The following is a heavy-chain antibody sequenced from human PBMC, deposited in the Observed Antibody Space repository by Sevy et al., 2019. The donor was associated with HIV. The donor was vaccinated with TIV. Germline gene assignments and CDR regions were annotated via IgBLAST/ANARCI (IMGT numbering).Heavy chain of an antibody. Sequence: GGSLRLSCAASGFTFSSYAMSWVRQAPGKGLEWVSVISGSDGSTYYADSVKGRFTISRDNSKNTLYLQMNSLRAEDTSVYYCAPNWNLDYWGQGTLVTVSS. CDR1: GFTFSSYA. J-gene: IGHJ4*02. V-gene: IGHV3-23*01. D-gene: IGHD1-1*01. CDR3: APNWNLDY. CDR2: ISGSDGST.